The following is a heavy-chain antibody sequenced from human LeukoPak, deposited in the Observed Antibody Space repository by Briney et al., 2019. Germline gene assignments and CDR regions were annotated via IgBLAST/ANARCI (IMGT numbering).Heavy chain of an antibody. Sequence: GGSLRLSCAASGFTFSSYDMHWVRQAPGKGLEWVAFIRYDGSNEYYADSVKGRFTISRDNAKNTLYLQMNSLRAEDTAVYYCVREVTVTSYFDYWGQGTLVTVSS. V-gene: IGHV3-30*02. CDR2: IRYDGSNE. CDR3: VREVTVTSYFDY. J-gene: IGHJ4*02. CDR1: GFTFSSYD. D-gene: IGHD2-21*02.